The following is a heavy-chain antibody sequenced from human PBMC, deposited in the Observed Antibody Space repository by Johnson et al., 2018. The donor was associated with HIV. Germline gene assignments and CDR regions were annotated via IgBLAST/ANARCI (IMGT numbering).Heavy chain of an antibody. D-gene: IGHD4-17*01. Sequence: VQLVESGGGLVQPGGSLRLSCAASGFTVSSNYMSWVRQAPGKGLEWVSVIFSGGSTHYADSVKGRFTISRDTSKNTLYLQMNSLRAEDTAVYYCARERIYGDDAFDIWGQGTMVTVSS. V-gene: IGHV3-66*01. J-gene: IGHJ3*02. CDR2: IFSGGST. CDR1: GFTVSSNY. CDR3: ARERIYGDDAFDI.